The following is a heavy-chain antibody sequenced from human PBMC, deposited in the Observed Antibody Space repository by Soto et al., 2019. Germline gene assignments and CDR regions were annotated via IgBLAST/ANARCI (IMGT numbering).Heavy chain of an antibody. CDR2: ISYDGSNK. Sequence: PGGSLRLSCAASGFTFSNYGMHWVRQAPGKGLEWVAVISYDGSNKYYADSVKGRFTISRDNSKNTMYLQMNSLRAEDTAVYYCAKETPLKRRYYDSSGYHYFDYWGQGTLVTVSS. V-gene: IGHV3-30*18. J-gene: IGHJ4*02. CDR3: AKETPLKRRYYDSSGYHYFDY. CDR1: GFTFSNYG. D-gene: IGHD3-22*01.